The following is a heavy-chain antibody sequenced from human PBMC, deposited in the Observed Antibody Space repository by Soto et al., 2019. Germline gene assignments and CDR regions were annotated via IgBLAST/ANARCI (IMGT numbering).Heavy chain of an antibody. CDR2: ISSSSSFI. D-gene: IGHD2-21*02. Sequence: GGSLRLSCAASGFTFSSYSMNWVRQAPGKGLEWVSYISSSSSFIYYADSVKGRITISRDNAKNSMYLQMNSLRDEDTAVYYCASGPPGDCGGDCHPDYWGQGTLVTVSS. CDR3: ASGPPGDCGGDCHPDY. V-gene: IGHV3-48*02. J-gene: IGHJ4*02. CDR1: GFTFSSYS.